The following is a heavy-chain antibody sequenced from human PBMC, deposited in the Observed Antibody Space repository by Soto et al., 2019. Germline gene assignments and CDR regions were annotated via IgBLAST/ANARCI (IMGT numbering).Heavy chain of an antibody. Sequence: SETLSLTCTVSGGSISSGSYHWGWIRQPPGRGLEWIGSIYYTGRTYYKTSLKSRVTVSADTSKSQFSMKLSSLTAADTALYYCARLRGSQRPIWAIDSWGRGTLVT. V-gene: IGHV4-39*01. J-gene: IGHJ4*02. CDR1: GGSISSGSYH. CDR2: IYYTGRT. CDR3: ARLRGSQRPIWAIDS. D-gene: IGHD3-10*01.